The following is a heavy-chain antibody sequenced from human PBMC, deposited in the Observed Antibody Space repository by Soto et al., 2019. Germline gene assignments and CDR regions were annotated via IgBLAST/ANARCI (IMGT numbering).Heavy chain of an antibody. CDR3: ARGRRRGSYQYGMDV. J-gene: IGHJ6*01. CDR1: GGSFSGFF. D-gene: IGHD2-2*01. V-gene: IGHV4-34*01. Sequence: PSETLSLTCAIYGGSFSGFFWSWIRQPPGKGLEWIGEINHSGSTNYNPSLKSRVTISLDTSKNQFCLRLTSGTAAGTAVYYCARGRRRGSYQYGMDVWGQGTTVTVS. CDR2: INHSGST.